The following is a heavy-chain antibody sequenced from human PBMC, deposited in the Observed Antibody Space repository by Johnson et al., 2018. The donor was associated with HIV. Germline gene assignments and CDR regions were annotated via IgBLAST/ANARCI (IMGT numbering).Heavy chain of an antibody. D-gene: IGHD3-16*01. CDR1: GFSFRSYW. CDR3: ARGAYDYLI. Sequence: VQLVESGGGLVRPGGSLRLSCAASGFSFRSYWMSWVHQAPGKGLEWVAYIKQDGSETFYADSVKGRFIISRDNARNSVFLQMNSLRAEDTAVYYCARGAYDYLIWGKGTMVTVSS. J-gene: IGHJ3*01. V-gene: IGHV3-7*01. CDR2: IKQDGSET.